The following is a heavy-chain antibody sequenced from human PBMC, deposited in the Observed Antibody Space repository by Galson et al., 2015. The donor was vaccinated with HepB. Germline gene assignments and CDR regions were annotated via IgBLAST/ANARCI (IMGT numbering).Heavy chain of an antibody. CDR3: ARSGDVVVPAAEFDY. V-gene: IGHV3-21*01. D-gene: IGHD2-2*01. CDR1: GFTFSSYS. Sequence: SLRLSCAASGFTFSSYSMNWVRQAPGKGLEWVSSISSSSSYIYYADSVKGRFTISRDNAKNSLYLQMNSLRAEDTAVYYCARSGDVVVPAAEFDYWGQGTLVTVSS. CDR2: ISSSSSYI. J-gene: IGHJ4*02.